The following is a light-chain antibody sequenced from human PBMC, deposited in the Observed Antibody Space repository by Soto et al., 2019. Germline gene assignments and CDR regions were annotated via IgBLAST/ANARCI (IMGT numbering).Light chain of an antibody. CDR3: QSYDSSLSGSSV. V-gene: IGLV2-14*03. CDR2: GNT. J-gene: IGLJ1*01. Sequence: QSALTQPASVSGSPGQSITISCTGTTSDVGGYDYVSWYQQHPGKAPKLLIYGNTNRPSGVPDRFSGSRSGTSASLAITGLQAEDDGDYYCQSYDSSLSGSSVFGTGTKVTVL. CDR1: TSDVGGYDY.